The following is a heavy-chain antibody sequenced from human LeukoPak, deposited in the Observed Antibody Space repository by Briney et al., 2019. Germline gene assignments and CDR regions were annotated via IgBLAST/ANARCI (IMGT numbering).Heavy chain of an antibody. J-gene: IGHJ3*02. CDR1: GFTFSSYG. CDR3: AKARSSTSFDAFDI. V-gene: IGHV3-33*06. D-gene: IGHD2-2*01. Sequence: GRSLRLSCAASGFTFSSYGMHWVRQAPGKGLEWVAVIWYDGSNKYYADSVKGRFTISRDNSKNTLYLQMNSLRAEDTALYYCAKARSSTSFDAFDIWGQGTMVTVSS. CDR2: IWYDGSNK.